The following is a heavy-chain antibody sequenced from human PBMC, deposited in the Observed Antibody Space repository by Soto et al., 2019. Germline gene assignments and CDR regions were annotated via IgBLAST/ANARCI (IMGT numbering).Heavy chain of an antibody. J-gene: IGHJ6*02. Sequence: GSLRLSCAASGFTFSSYAMHWVRQAPGKGLEWVAVISYDGSNKYYADSVKGRFTISRDNSKNTLYLQMNSLRAEDTAVYYCARGGTPIDYYYGMDVWGQGTTVTVSS. CDR1: GFTFSSYA. D-gene: IGHD1-7*01. CDR2: ISYDGSNK. V-gene: IGHV3-30-3*01. CDR3: ARGGTPIDYYYGMDV.